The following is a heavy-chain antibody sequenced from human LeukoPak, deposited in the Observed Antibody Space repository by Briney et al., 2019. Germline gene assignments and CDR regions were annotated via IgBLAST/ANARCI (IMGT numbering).Heavy chain of an antibody. CDR2: IYYSGST. CDR1: GGSISSHY. D-gene: IGHD1-26*01. Sequence: SETLSLTCTVSGGSISSHYWSWIRQPPGKGLEWIGYIYYSGSTNYNPSLKSRVTISVDTSKNQFSLKLSSVTAADTAVYYCARDARSGVGALYWGQGTLVTVSS. CDR3: ARDARSGVGALY. V-gene: IGHV4-59*11. J-gene: IGHJ4*02.